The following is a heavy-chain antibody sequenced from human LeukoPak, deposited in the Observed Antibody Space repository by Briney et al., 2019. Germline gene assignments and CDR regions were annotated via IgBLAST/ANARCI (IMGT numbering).Heavy chain of an antibody. D-gene: IGHD3-10*01. CDR2: INPNTGDT. Sequence: ASVKVSCKASGYIFIDYYIHWMRQAPGQGLEWMGWINPNTGDTDYTQKFQGRVTMTRDTSITTAYMEVSGLRSDNAAVFFCARDRIMIRGVHAFDIWGQGTIVTVSS. CDR1: GYIFIDYY. J-gene: IGHJ3*02. V-gene: IGHV1-2*02. CDR3: ARDRIMIRGVHAFDI.